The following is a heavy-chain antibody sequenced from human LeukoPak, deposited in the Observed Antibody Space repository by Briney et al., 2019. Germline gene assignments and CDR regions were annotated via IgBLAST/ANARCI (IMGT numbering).Heavy chain of an antibody. Sequence: GGSLRLSCAASGFTFSSYAMHWVRQAPGKGLEWVAVISYDGSNKYYADSVKGRFTISRDNSKNTLYLQMNSLRAEDTAVCYCARGYGSGSYLDYWGQGTLVTVSS. CDR1: GFTFSSYA. CDR3: ARGYGSGSYLDY. J-gene: IGHJ4*02. D-gene: IGHD3-10*01. V-gene: IGHV3-30-3*01. CDR2: ISYDGSNK.